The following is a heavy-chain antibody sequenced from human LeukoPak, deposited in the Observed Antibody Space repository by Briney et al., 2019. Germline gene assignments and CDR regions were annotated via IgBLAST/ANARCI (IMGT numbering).Heavy chain of an antibody. CDR1: GFTFSSYG. V-gene: IGHV3-33*01. Sequence: GRSLRLSCAASGFTFSSYGMHWVRQAPGKGLEWVAVIWYDGSNKFYADSVKGRFTISRDNAKNSLYLQMNSLRAEDTAVYYCAREGPYYYGSGSYYEYWGQGTLVTVSS. CDR2: IWYDGSNK. CDR3: AREGPYYYGSGSYYEY. J-gene: IGHJ4*02. D-gene: IGHD3-10*01.